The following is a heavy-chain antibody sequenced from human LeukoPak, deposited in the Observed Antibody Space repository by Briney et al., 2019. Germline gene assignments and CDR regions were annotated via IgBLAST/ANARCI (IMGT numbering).Heavy chain of an antibody. CDR1: GFTFSSYA. J-gene: IGHJ3*02. Sequence: SGGSLRLSCAASGFTFSSYAMSWVRQAPGEGREWVSAISGSGGSTYYADSVKDRLTISRDNSKKTLYLKMNSLRAEDTAVYYCAKVLSYDDAFDIWGQRTMVTVSS. CDR3: AKVLSYDDAFDI. CDR2: ISGSGGST. V-gene: IGHV3-23*01. D-gene: IGHD5-12*01.